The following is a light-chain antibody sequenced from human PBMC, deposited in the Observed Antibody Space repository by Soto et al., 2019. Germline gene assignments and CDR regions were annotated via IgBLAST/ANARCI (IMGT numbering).Light chain of an antibody. Sequence: DIQMTQSPSTLSASVGDRVTITCRASQSISSWLAWYQQKPGKAPKLLIYDASSLESGVPSRFSGSGSGTEFTLTISSLQPDDFATYFCQQYNSYPFTFGPGTKVDI. CDR2: DAS. CDR3: QQYNSYPFT. CDR1: QSISSW. V-gene: IGKV1-5*01. J-gene: IGKJ3*01.